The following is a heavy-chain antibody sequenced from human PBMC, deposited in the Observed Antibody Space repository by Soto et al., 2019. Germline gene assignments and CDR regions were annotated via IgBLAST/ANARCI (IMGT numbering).Heavy chain of an antibody. Sequence: QVQLVQSGAEEKKPGASVKGSCKASGDTFTSYALHWVRQAPGQRLEWMGWINAGNGNTKYSQKLQGRVTITRDTSASTAYMELSSLRSEDTAVYYCASSGGYWGIDYWGQGTLVTVSS. CDR2: INAGNGNT. CDR1: GDTFTSYA. J-gene: IGHJ4*02. D-gene: IGHD7-27*01. V-gene: IGHV1-3*05. CDR3: ASSGGYWGIDY.